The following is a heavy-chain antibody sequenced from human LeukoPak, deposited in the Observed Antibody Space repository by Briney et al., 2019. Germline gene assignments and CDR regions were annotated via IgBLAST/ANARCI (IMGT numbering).Heavy chain of an antibody. Sequence: GGSLRLSCTGSGFTFSNYAITWVRQAPGKGLEWVSTISGNGRYTYYRDSVKGRFTISRDNSKNTLYLQMYSLTAEDTALYYCAKDVGYCAGGGCYSADDAFDIWGQGTKVTV. V-gene: IGHV3-23*01. CDR1: GFTFSNYA. CDR3: AKDVGYCAGGGCYSADDAFDI. D-gene: IGHD2-15*01. CDR2: ISGNGRYT. J-gene: IGHJ3*02.